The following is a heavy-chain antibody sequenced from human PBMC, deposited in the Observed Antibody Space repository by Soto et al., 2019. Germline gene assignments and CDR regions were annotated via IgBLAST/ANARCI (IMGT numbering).Heavy chain of an antibody. V-gene: IGHV4-39*01. CDR2: IYHSGTT. Sequence: QLQLQESGPGLVKPSGPLSLTCNVSGDSIYSSGYYWGWIRQPPGKGLEWIGNIYHSGTTYYNPSLKSRVTISVDTSKNQFSLKLSSVTAADTGVYYCARYDSGGLFDYWGQGTLVTVSS. CDR1: GDSIYSSGYY. D-gene: IGHD1-1*01. J-gene: IGHJ4*02. CDR3: ARYDSGGLFDY.